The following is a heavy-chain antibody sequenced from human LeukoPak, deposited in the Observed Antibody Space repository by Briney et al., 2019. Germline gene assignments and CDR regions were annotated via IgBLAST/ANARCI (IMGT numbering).Heavy chain of an antibody. Sequence: GGSLRLSCAASGFTFSSYAMHWVRQAPGKGLEWVAVISYDGSNKYYADSVKGRFTISRDNSKNTLYLQMNSLRAEDTAVYYCARGTPYYYDSRFLFDYWGQGTLVTVSS. CDR3: ARGTPYYYDSRFLFDY. V-gene: IGHV3-30-3*01. CDR2: ISYDGSNK. J-gene: IGHJ4*02. CDR1: GFTFSSYA. D-gene: IGHD3-22*01.